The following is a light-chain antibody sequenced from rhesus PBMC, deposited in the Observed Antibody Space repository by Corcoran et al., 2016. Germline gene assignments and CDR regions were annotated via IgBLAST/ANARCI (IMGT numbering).Light chain of an antibody. V-gene: IGKV1-25*01. J-gene: IGKJ4*01. CDR2: KAS. CDR3: QQRNTYPLT. CDR1: QDISSS. Sequence: DILMTQSPSSLSASVGDRVTITCRASQDISSSLAWYQQKPGKAPTLLIYKASTLQFGVPSRFSGSGSGTDFTLTISSLQPEDFATYYCQQRNTYPLTFGGGTKVETK.